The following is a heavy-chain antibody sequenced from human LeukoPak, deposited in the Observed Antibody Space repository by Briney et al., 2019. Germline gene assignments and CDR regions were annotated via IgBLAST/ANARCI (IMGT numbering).Heavy chain of an antibody. CDR3: ARVGFKQPDL. D-gene: IGHD6-13*01. Sequence: PSETLSLTCTVSGGSISSGGYYWSWIRQHPGKGLEWIGYIYYSGSTYYNPSLKSRVTISVDTSKNQFSLKLSSVPAADTAVYYCARVGFKQPDLWGQGTLVTVSS. J-gene: IGHJ4*02. V-gene: IGHV4-31*03. CDR2: IYYSGST. CDR1: GGSISSGGYY.